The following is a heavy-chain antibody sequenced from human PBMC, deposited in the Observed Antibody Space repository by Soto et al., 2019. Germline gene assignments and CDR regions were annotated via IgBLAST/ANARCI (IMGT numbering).Heavy chain of an antibody. V-gene: IGHV3-53*01. CDR1: GFTVSSNY. CDR2: IYSGGST. J-gene: IGHJ4*02. D-gene: IGHD3-10*01. Sequence: GGSLRLSCAASGFTVSSNYMSWVRQAPGKGLEWVSVIYSGGSTYYADSVRGRFTISRDNSKNSQYLQMNSLTDEDTAVYYCAREDILGVRSFDYWGRGTLVTVSS. CDR3: AREDILGVRSFDY.